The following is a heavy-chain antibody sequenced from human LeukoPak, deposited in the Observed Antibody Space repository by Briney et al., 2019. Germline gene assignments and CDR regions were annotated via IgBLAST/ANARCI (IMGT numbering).Heavy chain of an antibody. CDR2: IYTSGST. V-gene: IGHV4-61*02. CDR1: GGSISSGSYY. CDR3: ARAPAFRATMIVEGNYFDY. J-gene: IGHJ4*02. Sequence: SETLSLTCTVSGGSISSGSYYWSWIRQPAGKGLEWIGRIYTSGSTNYNPSLKSRVTISVDTSKNQFSLKLSSVTAADTAVYYCARAPAFRATMIVEGNYFDYWGQGTLVTVSS. D-gene: IGHD3-22*01.